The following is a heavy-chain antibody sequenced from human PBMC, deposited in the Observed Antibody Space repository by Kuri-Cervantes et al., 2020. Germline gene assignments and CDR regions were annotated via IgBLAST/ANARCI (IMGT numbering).Heavy chain of an antibody. Sequence: GGSLRLSCAASGFTFSDYYMSWIRQAPGKGLEWVSYISSGGSTIYYADSVKGRFTISRDNAKNSLYLQMNSLRAEDTAVYYCARGKYYDFWSGIVYYYYGMDVWGQGTTVTVSS. D-gene: IGHD3-3*01. CDR2: ISSGGSTI. J-gene: IGHJ6*02. CDR3: ARGKYYDFWSGIVYYYYGMDV. V-gene: IGHV3-11*04. CDR1: GFTFSDYY.